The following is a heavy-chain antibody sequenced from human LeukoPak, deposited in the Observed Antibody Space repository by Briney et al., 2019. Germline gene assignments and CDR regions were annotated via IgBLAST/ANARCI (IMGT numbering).Heavy chain of an antibody. CDR1: GGSISSYY. CDR2: IYYSGST. J-gene: IGHJ4*02. Sequence: PSETLSLTCTVSGGSISSYYWSWIRQPPGKGLEWIGYIYYSGSTNYNPSLKSRVTISVDTSKNQFSLKLSSVTGADTAVYYCARVINDFWSGYYLDYWGQGTLVTVSS. D-gene: IGHD3-3*01. CDR3: ARVINDFWSGYYLDY. V-gene: IGHV4-59*01.